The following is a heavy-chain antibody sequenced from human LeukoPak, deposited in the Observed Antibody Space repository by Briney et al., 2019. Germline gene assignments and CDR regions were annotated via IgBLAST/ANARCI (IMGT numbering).Heavy chain of an antibody. D-gene: IGHD6-19*01. CDR2: IYTSGST. J-gene: IGHJ4*02. CDR3: ASMEVAGTGRDY. Sequence: SETLSLTCTASGGSISSYYWSWIRQPAGKGLEWIGRIYTSGSTNYNPSLKSRVTMSVDTSKNQFSLKLSSVTAADTAVYYCASMEVAGTGRDYWGQGTLVTVSS. CDR1: GGSISSYY. V-gene: IGHV4-4*07.